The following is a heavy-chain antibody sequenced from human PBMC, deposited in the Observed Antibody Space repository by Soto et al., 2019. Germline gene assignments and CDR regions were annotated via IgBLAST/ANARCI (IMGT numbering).Heavy chain of an antibody. V-gene: IGHV4-59*01. CDR3: ARDGIPRGPYYFDY. CDR2: IYYSGST. Sequence: SETLSLTCTVSGGSISSYYWSWIRQPPGKGLEWIGYIYYSGSTNYNPSLKSRVTISVDTSKNQFSLKLSSVTAADTAVYYCARDGIPRGPYYFDYWGQGTLVTVSS. D-gene: IGHD1-26*01. CDR1: GGSISSYY. J-gene: IGHJ4*02.